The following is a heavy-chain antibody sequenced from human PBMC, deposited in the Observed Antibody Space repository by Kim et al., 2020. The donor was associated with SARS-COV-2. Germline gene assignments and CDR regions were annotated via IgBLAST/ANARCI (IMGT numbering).Heavy chain of an antibody. CDR3: GRAGSHSGTYILDY. J-gene: IGHJ4*02. CDR1: GFSFGDAF. CDR2: VRDKVKTYST. D-gene: IGHD1-26*01. V-gene: IGHV3-72*01. Sequence: GGSLRLSCVASGFSFGDAFMDWVRQTPGRGLEWVGRVRDKVKTYSTEYAASVRGRFTISRDDSKNSLYLQRMDLKAEDTAVYYCGRAGSHSGTYILDYWGRGTLVTVSS.